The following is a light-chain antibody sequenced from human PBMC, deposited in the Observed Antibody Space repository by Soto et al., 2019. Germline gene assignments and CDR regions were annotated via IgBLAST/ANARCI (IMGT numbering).Light chain of an antibody. Sequence: DIQMTQSPASLSASVGDRVTITCRASPGISNYLAWYQQKPGKVPKLLIYAASTVQSGVPSRFSGSGSGTYFTLTLSDLQPEDVATYSWQKDNSAPLTCGRGTKVEIK. CDR1: PGISNY. CDR3: QKDNSAPLT. CDR2: AAS. V-gene: IGKV1-27*01. J-gene: IGKJ4*01.